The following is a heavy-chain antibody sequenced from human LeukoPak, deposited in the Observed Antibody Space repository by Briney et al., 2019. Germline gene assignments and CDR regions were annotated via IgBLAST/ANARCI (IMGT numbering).Heavy chain of an antibody. Sequence: VGSLKLSCKASGFTFSSYWMHWVRQAPGKGLVWISRINPNSGITTYADTFRGRFTIPRDTAISTAYLELNSLRSEDTAVYYCASSTQISKYADYWGQGALVTVSS. CDR3: ASSTQISKYADY. J-gene: IGHJ4*02. V-gene: IGHV3-74*01. CDR1: GFTFSSYW. D-gene: IGHD2-2*01. CDR2: INPNSGIT.